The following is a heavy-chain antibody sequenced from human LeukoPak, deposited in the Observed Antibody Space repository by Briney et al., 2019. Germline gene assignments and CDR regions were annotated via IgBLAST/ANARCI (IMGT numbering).Heavy chain of an antibody. Sequence: PSETLSLTCAVYGGSFSGYYWSWIRQPPGKGLEWIGEINHSGSTNYNPSLKSRATISVDTSKNQFSLKLSSVTAADTAVYYCARVRMVRVFDYWGQGTLVTVSS. D-gene: IGHD3-10*01. J-gene: IGHJ4*02. CDR3: ARVRMVRVFDY. CDR2: INHSGST. CDR1: GGSFSGYY. V-gene: IGHV4-34*01.